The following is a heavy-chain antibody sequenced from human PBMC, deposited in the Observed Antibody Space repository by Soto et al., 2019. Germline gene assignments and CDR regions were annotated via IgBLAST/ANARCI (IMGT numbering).Heavy chain of an antibody. CDR3: ARRRGPIFGKKYEY. J-gene: IGHJ4*02. CDR1: GGSISSSSYY. Sequence: SETLSLTCTVSGGSISSSSYYWGWIRQPPGKGLEWIGSIYYSGSTYYNPSLKSRVTISVDTSKNQFSLKLSSVTAADTAVYYCARRRGPIFGKKYEYWGQGPLVTL. V-gene: IGHV4-39*01. CDR2: IYYSGST. D-gene: IGHD3-3*01.